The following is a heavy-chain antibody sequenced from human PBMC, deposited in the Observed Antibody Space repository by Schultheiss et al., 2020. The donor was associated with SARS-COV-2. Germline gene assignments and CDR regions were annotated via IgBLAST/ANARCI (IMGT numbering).Heavy chain of an antibody. CDR1: SGSISSGNYY. J-gene: IGHJ4*02. Sequence: SQTLSLTCTVSSGSISSGNYYWSWSWIRQRPGKGLEWIGRIYTSGSTNYNPSLKSRVTISVDTSKNQFSLKLSSVTAADTAVYYCARGYSSGWYDYWGQGTLVTVSS. CDR2: IYTSGST. V-gene: IGHV4-61*02. D-gene: IGHD6-19*01. CDR3: ARGYSSGWYDY.